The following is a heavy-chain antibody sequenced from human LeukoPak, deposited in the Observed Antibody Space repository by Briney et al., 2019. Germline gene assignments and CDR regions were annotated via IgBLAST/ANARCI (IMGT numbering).Heavy chain of an antibody. D-gene: IGHD6-19*01. CDR3: ARHPYSSGWSYYYGMDV. V-gene: IGHV1-18*01. Sequence: ASVKVSCKASGYTFTNYGVSWVRQAPGQGLEWMGWISAYNGYTNYAQKFQFRVTMTTDTSTSTAYMELSSLRSEDTAVYYCARHPYSSGWSYYYGMDVWGQGTTVTVSS. CDR2: ISAYNGYT. J-gene: IGHJ6*02. CDR1: GYTFTNYG.